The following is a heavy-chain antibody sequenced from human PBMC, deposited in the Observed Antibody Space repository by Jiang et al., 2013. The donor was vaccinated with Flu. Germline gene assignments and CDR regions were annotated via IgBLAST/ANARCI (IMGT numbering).Heavy chain of an antibody. CDR3: ASIGLTMVEGV. V-gene: IGHV4-38-2*01. CDR1: GYSISSGYY. CDR2: IYHSGST. D-gene: IGHD3-10*01. J-gene: IGHJ6*04. Sequence: KPSETLSLTCAVSGYSISSGYYWGWIRQPPGKGLEWIGSIYHSGSTYYNPSLKSRVTISVDTSKNQFSLKLSSVTAADTAVYYCASIGLTMVEGVWGKGTTVTVSS.